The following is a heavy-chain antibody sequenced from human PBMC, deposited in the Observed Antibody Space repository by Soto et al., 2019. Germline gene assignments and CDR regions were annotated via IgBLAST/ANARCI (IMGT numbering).Heavy chain of an antibody. CDR1: GYTFTSYD. V-gene: IGHV1-8*01. CDR3: ARGILVVPAATYYYYYYMDV. Sequence: ASVKVSCKASGYTFTSYDINWVRQATGQGREGMGWMNPNSGNTGYAQKFQGRVTMTRNTSISTAYMELSSLRSEDTAVYYCARGILVVPAATYYYYYYMDVWGKGPRSPSP. J-gene: IGHJ6*03. D-gene: IGHD2-2*01. CDR2: MNPNSGNT.